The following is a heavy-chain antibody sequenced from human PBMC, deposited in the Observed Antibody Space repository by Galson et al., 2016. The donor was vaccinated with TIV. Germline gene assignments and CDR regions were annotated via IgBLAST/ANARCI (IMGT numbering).Heavy chain of an antibody. D-gene: IGHD3-22*01. CDR3: ARDDNYIDV. CDR2: IGASGSTI. CDR1: GFTFSSYS. Sequence: SLRLSCAASGFTFSSYSMNWVRQVPGKAPEWISYIGASGSTIYYAESVKGRFTISRDDAMNSVYLQMNSLRAEDTAVYSCARDDNYIDVWGEGTTVTVSS. V-gene: IGHV3-48*01. J-gene: IGHJ6*03.